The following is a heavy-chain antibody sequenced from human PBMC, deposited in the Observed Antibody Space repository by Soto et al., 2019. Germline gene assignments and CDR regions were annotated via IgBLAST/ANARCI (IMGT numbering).Heavy chain of an antibody. D-gene: IGHD6-19*01. J-gene: IGHJ4*02. CDR3: ARHITAVAGALDY. CDR2: IYPGDSDT. Sequence: GESLKIACKGSGYSFTNYWIGWVRQMPGKGLEWVGIIYPGDSDTRYSPSFQGQVSISADKSISTAYLQWSSLKASDTAMYYCARHITAVAGALDYWGQGTLVTVSS. CDR1: GYSFTNYW. V-gene: IGHV5-51*01.